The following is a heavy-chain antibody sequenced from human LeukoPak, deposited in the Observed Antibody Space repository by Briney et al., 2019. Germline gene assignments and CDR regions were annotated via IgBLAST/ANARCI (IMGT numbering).Heavy chain of an antibody. Sequence: SETLSLTCTVSGGSISSYYWSWIRQPPGKGLEWMGYIYYSGSTNYNPSLKSRVTISVDTSKNQFSLKLSSVTAADTAVYYCAARPMVRGGDWFDPWGQGTLVTVSS. J-gene: IGHJ5*02. CDR1: GGSISSYY. CDR3: AARPMVRGGDWFDP. D-gene: IGHD3-10*01. V-gene: IGHV4-59*08. CDR2: IYYSGST.